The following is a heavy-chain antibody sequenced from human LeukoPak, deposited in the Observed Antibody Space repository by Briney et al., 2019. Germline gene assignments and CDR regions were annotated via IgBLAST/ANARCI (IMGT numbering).Heavy chain of an antibody. CDR2: IKSKTDGGTT. V-gene: IGHV3-15*01. J-gene: IGHJ4*02. D-gene: IGHD3-3*01. Sequence: GGSLRLSRASSGFTFSNAWMSWVRQAPGKGLEWVGRIKSKTDGGTTDYAAPVKGRFTISRDDSKNTLYLQMNSLKTEDTAVYYCTTDKVARITIFGVVTPHYWGQGTLVTVSS. CDR1: GFTFSNAW. CDR3: TTDKVARITIFGVVTPHY.